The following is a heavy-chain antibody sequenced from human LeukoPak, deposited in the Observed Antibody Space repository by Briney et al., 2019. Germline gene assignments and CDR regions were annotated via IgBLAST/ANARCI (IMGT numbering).Heavy chain of an antibody. CDR3: ARHPSNWGAGHFDY. CDR2: VSYRGST. D-gene: IGHD7-27*01. J-gene: IGHJ4*02. V-gene: IGHV4-59*08. Sequence: SETLSLTCTVSGGSISSYYWSWIRQSPGKGLEWIGYVSYRGSTNYHPSLSSRLTISEETSKNRFSLTLTSVAAADTAVYYCARHPSNWGAGHFDYWGQGTLVTVSS. CDR1: GGSISSYY.